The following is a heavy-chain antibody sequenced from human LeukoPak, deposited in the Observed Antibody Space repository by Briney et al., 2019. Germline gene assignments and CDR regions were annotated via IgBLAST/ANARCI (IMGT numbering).Heavy chain of an antibody. D-gene: IGHD4-11*01. Sequence: GGPLRLSCAASGFTFSNYALHWVRQAPGKGLEWVAVISYDGSNKYYADSVKGRFTISRDNSKNTLFLQMSSLRAEDTAVYSCARDDYTQYYFDYWGQGTLVTVSS. CDR1: GFTFSNYA. J-gene: IGHJ4*02. V-gene: IGHV3-30-3*01. CDR2: ISYDGSNK. CDR3: ARDDYTQYYFDY.